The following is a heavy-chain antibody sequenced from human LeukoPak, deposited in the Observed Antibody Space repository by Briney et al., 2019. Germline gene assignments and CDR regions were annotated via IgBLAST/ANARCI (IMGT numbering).Heavy chain of an antibody. D-gene: IGHD3-3*01. Sequence: SETLSLTCAVYGGSFRGYYWSWIRQPPGKGLEWIGEINHSGSTNYNPSLKSRVTISVDTSKNQFSLKLSSVTAADTAVYYCARELTRFWSGYYNYFDYWGQGTLVSVSS. J-gene: IGHJ4*02. CDR2: INHSGST. CDR3: ARELTRFWSGYYNYFDY. V-gene: IGHV4-34*01. CDR1: GGSFRGYY.